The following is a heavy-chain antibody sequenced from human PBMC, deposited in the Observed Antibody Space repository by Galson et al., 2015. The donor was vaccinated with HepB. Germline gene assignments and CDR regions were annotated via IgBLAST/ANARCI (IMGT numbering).Heavy chain of an antibody. D-gene: IGHD2-15*01. Sequence: SLRLPCAASGFTFSSHGMHWVRQAPGKGLEWVAVISYDGSNKYYADSVKGRFTISRDNSKNTLYLQMNSLRAEDTAVYYCACSLKAFDIWGQGTMVTVSS. CDR2: ISYDGSNK. J-gene: IGHJ3*02. CDR1: GFTFSSHG. CDR3: ACSLKAFDI. V-gene: IGHV3-30*03.